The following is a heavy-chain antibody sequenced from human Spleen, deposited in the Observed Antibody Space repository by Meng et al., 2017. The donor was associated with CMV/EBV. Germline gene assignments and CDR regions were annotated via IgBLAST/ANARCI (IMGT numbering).Heavy chain of an antibody. CDR3: ARDPWKTAPGKRGSDWFDP. Sequence: SETLSLTCTVSGGSISNYYWSWIRQPPGKGLEWIGHIYYTGSTNYNPSLKSRVTMSVDTSKNQFSLKLSSVTAADTAVYYCARDPWKTAPGKRGSDWFDPWGQGTLVTVSS. V-gene: IGHV4-59*01. J-gene: IGHJ5*02. D-gene: IGHD6-13*01. CDR2: IYYTGST. CDR1: GGSISNYY.